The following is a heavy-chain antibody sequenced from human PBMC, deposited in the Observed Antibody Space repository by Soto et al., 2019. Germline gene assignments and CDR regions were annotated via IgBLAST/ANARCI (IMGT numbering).Heavy chain of an antibody. CDR3: AIEVWGRGGYYLDS. J-gene: IGHJ4*02. V-gene: IGHV1-69*01. Sequence: QVHVVQSGAEVKKPGSSVKVTCKAFGGTFNSFGINWVRQAPGQGLEWMGGIIPVFGTTKYAQKFRDRVTLVADGSTSTSYMELGSLRSDDTAVYYWAIEVWGRGGYYLDSWGQGTLVTVSS. CDR2: IIPVFGTT. CDR1: GGTFNSFG. D-gene: IGHD7-27*01.